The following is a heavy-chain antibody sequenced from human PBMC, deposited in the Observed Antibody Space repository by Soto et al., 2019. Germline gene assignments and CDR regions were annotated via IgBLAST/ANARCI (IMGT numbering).Heavy chain of an antibody. CDR3: ARPRPFGNNGSCLDC. J-gene: IGHJ4*02. Sequence: SETLSLTCTVSDGSISSYYWGWIRQPPGKGLEWIGYIFYTGSADYSPSLKSRVTISVDTSKNQFSLKLSSVTAADTAFYYCARPRPFGNNGSCLDCWGQGTLVTVSS. V-gene: IGHV4-59*01. CDR1: DGSISSYY. D-gene: IGHD3-10*01. CDR2: IFYTGSA.